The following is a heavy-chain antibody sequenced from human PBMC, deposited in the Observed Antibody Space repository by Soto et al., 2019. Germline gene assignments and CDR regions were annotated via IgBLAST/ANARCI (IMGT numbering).Heavy chain of an antibody. J-gene: IGHJ4*02. Sequence: GESLKISCKSSGYIFTSYWISWVRQMPGKGLEWMGRVDPSDSYSDYSPSLQGHVTISADKSISTAYLQWRSLKASDTAMYYCAKLQAAAGDNDLTFDYWGQGTLVTVSS. CDR3: AKLQAAAGDNDLTFDY. D-gene: IGHD6-13*01. CDR1: GYIFTSYW. CDR2: VDPSDSYS. V-gene: IGHV5-10-1*01.